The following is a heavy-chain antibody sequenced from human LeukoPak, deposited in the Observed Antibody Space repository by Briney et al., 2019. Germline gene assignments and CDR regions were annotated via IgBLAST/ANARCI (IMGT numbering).Heavy chain of an antibody. CDR1: GFIFSNFA. CDR3: ASEARSSWYYFDY. V-gene: IGHV3-7*01. Sequence: PGGSLRLSCAASGFIFSNFAMSWVRQAPGKGLEWVANIKQDGSEKYYVDSVKGRFTISRDNAKNSLYLQMNSLRAEDTAVYYCASEARSSWYYFDYWGQGTLVTVSS. J-gene: IGHJ4*02. D-gene: IGHD6-13*01. CDR2: IKQDGSEK.